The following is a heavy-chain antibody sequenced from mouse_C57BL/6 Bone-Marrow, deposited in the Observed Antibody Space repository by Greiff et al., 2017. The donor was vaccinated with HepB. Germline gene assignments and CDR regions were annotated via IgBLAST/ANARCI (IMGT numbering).Heavy chain of an antibody. CDR1: GFSLTSYG. CDR2: IWRGGST. D-gene: IGHD2-3*01. J-gene: IGHJ3*01. Sequence: QVQLQQSGPGLVQPSQSLSITCTVSGFSLTSYGVHWVRQSPGKGLEWLGVIWRGGSTDYNAAFMSRLSITKDNSKSQVFFKMNSLQADDTAIYYCAKKDDGYSAWFAYWGQGTLVTVSA. V-gene: IGHV2-5*01. CDR3: AKKDDGYSAWFAY.